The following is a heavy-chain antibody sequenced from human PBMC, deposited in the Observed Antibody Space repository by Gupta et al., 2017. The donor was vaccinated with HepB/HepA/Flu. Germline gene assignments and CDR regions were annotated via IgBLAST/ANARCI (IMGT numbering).Heavy chain of an antibody. D-gene: IGHD6-13*01. Sequence: VQLVECGCSVVQAGRLLRLSCAASGFTFSRYGMPWVRQAPGKGLEWVAVISYDGSKKYYADSVKGRFTISRDKSKNTLHLQMNSLRAEDTAVYYCAKELPPYSSSLYYFQHWGQGTLVTVSS. J-gene: IGHJ1*01. CDR2: ISYDGSKK. CDR3: AKELPPYSSSLYYFQH. V-gene: IGHV3-30*18. CDR1: GFTFSRYG.